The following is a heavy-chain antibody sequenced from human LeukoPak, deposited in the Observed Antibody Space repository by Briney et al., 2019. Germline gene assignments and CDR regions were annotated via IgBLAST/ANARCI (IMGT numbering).Heavy chain of an antibody. V-gene: IGHV1-69*13. J-gene: IGHJ4*02. D-gene: IGHD2-2*01. CDR2: IIPIFGTA. CDR1: GGTFSSYA. CDR3: ARGTPLYQLLFDY. Sequence: SVKVSCKASGGTFSSYAISWVRQAPGQGLEWMGGIIPIFGTANYAQKFQGRVTITADESTSTAYMELSSLRSEDTAVYYCARGTPLYQLLFDYWGQGTLVTVSS.